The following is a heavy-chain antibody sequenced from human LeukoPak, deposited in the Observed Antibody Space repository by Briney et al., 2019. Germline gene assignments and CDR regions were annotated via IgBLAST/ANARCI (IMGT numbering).Heavy chain of an antibody. CDR2: IWYDGSNK. D-gene: IGHD3-10*01. CDR1: GFTFSSYG. V-gene: IGHV3-33*01. CDR3: ALYYYGSGNYYKRAY. J-gene: IGHJ4*02. Sequence: GGSLRLSCAASGFTFSSYGMHWVRQAPGKGLEWVAVIWYDGSNKYYADSVKGRFTISRDNSKNTLYLQMNSLRVEDTAVYYCALYYYGSGNYYKRAYWGQGSLVTVSS.